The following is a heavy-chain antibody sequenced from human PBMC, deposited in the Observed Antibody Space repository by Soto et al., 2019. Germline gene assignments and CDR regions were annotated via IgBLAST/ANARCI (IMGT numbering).Heavy chain of an antibody. CDR1: GFSFSSYW. CDR3: ARVRYYDSSDPRSYFDY. V-gene: IGHV3-7*05. J-gene: IGHJ4*02. D-gene: IGHD3-22*01. CDR2: LKPDGSEK. Sequence: EVLLVESGGGLVQPGDSLRLSCAASGFSFSSYWMSWVRQAPGKGLEWVANLKPDGSEKSYVDSVRGRFTISRDNAKDSLYLQMNSLRAEDTAVYYCARVRYYDSSDPRSYFDYWGQGTLVTVSS.